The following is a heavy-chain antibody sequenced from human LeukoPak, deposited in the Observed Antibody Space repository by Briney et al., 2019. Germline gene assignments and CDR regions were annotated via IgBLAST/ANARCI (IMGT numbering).Heavy chain of an antibody. J-gene: IGHJ4*02. V-gene: IGHV4-59*01. D-gene: IGHD5-18*01. CDR1: GDSISTYH. CDR2: MQSTGNS. CDR3: ARDKRHSYGRYFDP. Sequence: SETLSLTCSVSGDSISTYHWNWIRTPPGKGLEWIGYMQSTGNSKYNPSLKNRVNIFIDMSKNQFVLNLRSVTAADTAVYYCARDKRHSYGRYFDPWGQGMLVTVSS.